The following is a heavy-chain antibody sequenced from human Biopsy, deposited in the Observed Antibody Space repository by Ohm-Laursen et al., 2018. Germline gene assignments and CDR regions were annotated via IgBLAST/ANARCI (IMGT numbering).Heavy chain of an antibody. D-gene: IGHD1-26*01. J-gene: IGHJ4*02. Sequence: SVNASCKASGYTFSMYAIIWVRQAPGQGLEWMGGIIPILGTANYAQKFQGRVTITADESTSTAYMELSSLRSDDTAVYYCARDTLGGGSYRFFYWGQGSLVTVSS. CDR1: GYTFSMYA. CDR2: IIPILGTA. V-gene: IGHV1-69*13. CDR3: ARDTLGGGSYRFFY.